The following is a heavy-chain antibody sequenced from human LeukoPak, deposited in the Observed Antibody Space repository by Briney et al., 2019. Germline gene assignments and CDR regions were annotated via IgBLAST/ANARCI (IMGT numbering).Heavy chain of an antibody. J-gene: IGHJ6*03. V-gene: IGHV3-48*03. CDR3: AKEGGYRYLPPHYYYMDV. CDR1: GFTFSSYE. CDR2: ISSSGSTI. D-gene: IGHD5-18*01. Sequence: PGGSLRLSCAASGFTFSSYEMNWVRQAPGKGLEWVSYISSSGSTIYSADSVKGRFTISRDNSKNTLYLQMNSLRAEDTAVYYCAKEGGYRYLPPHYYYMDVWGKGTTVTVSS.